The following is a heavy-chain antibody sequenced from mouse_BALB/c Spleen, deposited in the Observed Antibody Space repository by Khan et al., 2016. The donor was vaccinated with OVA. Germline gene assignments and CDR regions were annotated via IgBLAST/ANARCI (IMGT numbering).Heavy chain of an antibody. CDR1: GFNIKDTY. Sequence: IQLVQSGAELVKPGASVKLSCSASGFNIKDTYIHWMKQRPEQGLEWIGRIDPPNDDSKYGPKFQAKATLTADTSSNTAYLQLSSLTSEDTAVHYRATPHGNPFSFWGPGTLVSVSA. CDR2: IDPPNDDS. V-gene: IGHV14-3*02. D-gene: IGHD2-1*01. J-gene: IGHJ3*01. CDR3: ATPHGNPFSF.